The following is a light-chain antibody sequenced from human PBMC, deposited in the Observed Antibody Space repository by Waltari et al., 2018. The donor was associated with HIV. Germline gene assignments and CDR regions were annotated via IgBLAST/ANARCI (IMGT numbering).Light chain of an antibody. J-gene: IGKJ2*01. Sequence: DIVMTQSPDSLAVSLGERATINCKSSQSVLYSSNNKNYLTWYQQKPGQPPKLLIYWASTRESGVPDLFSGSGSGTDFTLTISSLQAEDVAVYYCQQYYAIPYTFGQGTKLEIK. V-gene: IGKV4-1*01. CDR2: WAS. CDR1: QSVLYSSNNKNY. CDR3: QQYYAIPYT.